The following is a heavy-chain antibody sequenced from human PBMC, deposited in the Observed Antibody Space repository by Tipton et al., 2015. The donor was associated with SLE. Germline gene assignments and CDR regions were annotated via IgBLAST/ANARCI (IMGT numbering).Heavy chain of an antibody. CDR2: IYPGDSDT. J-gene: IGHJ3*02. CDR1: GYSFTTYW. Sequence: QSGAEVKKPGESLKISCQGSGYSFTTYWIGWVRQMPGKGLEWMGIIYPGDSDTNYNPSFQGQVTISADKSITTAYLQWSSLKASDSAMYYCARRVANDAFDIWGQGTMVSVSS. V-gene: IGHV5-51*03. D-gene: IGHD2-15*01. CDR3: ARRVANDAFDI.